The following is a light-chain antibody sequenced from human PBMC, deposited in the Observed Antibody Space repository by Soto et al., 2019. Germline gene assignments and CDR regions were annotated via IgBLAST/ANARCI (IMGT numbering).Light chain of an antibody. J-gene: IGKJ2*01. Sequence: EIVLTQSPGTLSLSPGERATLSCRASQSVSSSYLAWYQQKPGQAPRLLIYGASSRATGIPDRFSGSESGTDFTLTISRLEPEDFAVYYCQRYGSSPYTFGQGTKLEIK. V-gene: IGKV3-20*01. CDR2: GAS. CDR1: QSVSSSY. CDR3: QRYGSSPYT.